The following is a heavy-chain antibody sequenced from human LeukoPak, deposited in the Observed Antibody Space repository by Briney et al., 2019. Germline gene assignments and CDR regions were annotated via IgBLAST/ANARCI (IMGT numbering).Heavy chain of an antibody. Sequence: GGSLRLSCAASGFTFSDYYMSWIRQAPGKGLEWVSYISSSGSTIYYADSVKGRFTISRDNAKNSLYLQMNSLRAEDTAVYYCASGTYYYDSSGYYPNDYRGQGTLVTVSS. CDR2: ISSSGSTI. CDR3: ASGTYYYDSSGYYPNDY. D-gene: IGHD3-22*01. CDR1: GFTFSDYY. V-gene: IGHV3-11*01. J-gene: IGHJ4*02.